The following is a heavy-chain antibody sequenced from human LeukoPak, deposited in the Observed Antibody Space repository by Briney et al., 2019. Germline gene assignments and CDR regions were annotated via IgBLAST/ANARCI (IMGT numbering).Heavy chain of an antibody. V-gene: IGHV4-59*12. CDR1: GGSISGYY. Sequence: SETLSLTCSVSGGSISGYYWSWIRQPPGKGLEWIAYIYYSGSTNYNPSLNSRVTISVDTSKNQFSLKLSSVTAADTAVYYCARDRTPIDYWGQGTLVTVSS. CDR3: ARDRTPIDY. CDR2: IYYSGST. J-gene: IGHJ4*02.